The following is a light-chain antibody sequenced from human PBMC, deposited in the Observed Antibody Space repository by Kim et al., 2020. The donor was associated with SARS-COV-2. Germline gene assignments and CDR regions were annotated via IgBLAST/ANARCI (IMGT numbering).Light chain of an antibody. J-gene: IGKJ2*01. Sequence: ASVGDSLTIPWRASQCIHNYLPWSQQTPGKVPKLLIYAASPLHSGVPSRFSGRGSGTDFTLPIHSLQPEDVATYYCQKYDRAPHTFGQGTKLEIK. V-gene: IGKV1-27*01. CDR3: QKYDRAPHT. CDR2: AAS. CDR1: QCIHNY.